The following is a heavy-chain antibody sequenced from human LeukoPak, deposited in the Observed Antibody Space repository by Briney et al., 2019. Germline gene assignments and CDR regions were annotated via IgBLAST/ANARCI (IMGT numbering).Heavy chain of an antibody. CDR3: ARKPRGPYSGYDWGLVLNWFDP. J-gene: IGHJ5*02. D-gene: IGHD5-12*01. Sequence: SETLSLTRTVSGGSISSSSYYWGWIRQPPGKGLEWIGSIYCSGSTYYNPSLKSRVTISVDTSKNQFSLKLSSVTAADTAVYYCARKPRGPYSGYDWGLVLNWFDPWGQGTLVTVSS. CDR2: IYCSGST. V-gene: IGHV4-39*01. CDR1: GGSISSSSYY.